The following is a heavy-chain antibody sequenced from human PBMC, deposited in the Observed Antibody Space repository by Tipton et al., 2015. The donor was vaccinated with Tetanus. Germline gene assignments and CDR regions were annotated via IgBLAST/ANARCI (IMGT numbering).Heavy chain of an antibody. J-gene: IGHJ4*02. CDR1: GGSVRGGSYY. CDR3: ARSTGSGNYFDN. D-gene: IGHD3-10*01. Sequence: TLSLTCAVSGGSVRGGSYYWNWIRQPPGKGLEWIGYISYSGSTNSNYSLKSRITMSQDTSNNQFSLKLTSVTAADTAVYYCARSTGSGNYFDNWGQGILVAVSS. CDR2: ISYSGST. V-gene: IGHV4-61*01.